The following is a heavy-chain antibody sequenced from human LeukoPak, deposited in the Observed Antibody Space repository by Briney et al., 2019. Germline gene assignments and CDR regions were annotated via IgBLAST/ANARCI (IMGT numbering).Heavy chain of an antibody. CDR2: ISGSGGTT. Sequence: GGSLRLSCAASGFTFSTYAMSWVRQAPGKGLEWVSAISGSGGTTYYADSVKGRFTISRDNSKNTLSLQMNSLRAEDTAVYYCARIIWTYYDFWSGYSNWFDPWGQGTLVTVSS. CDR3: ARIIWTYYDFWSGYSNWFDP. V-gene: IGHV3-23*01. J-gene: IGHJ5*02. D-gene: IGHD3-3*01. CDR1: GFTFSTYA.